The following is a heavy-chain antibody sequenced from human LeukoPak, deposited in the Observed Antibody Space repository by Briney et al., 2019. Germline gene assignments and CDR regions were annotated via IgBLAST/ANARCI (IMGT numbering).Heavy chain of an antibody. CDR1: GGSISSHY. D-gene: IGHD3-3*01. Sequence: PSETLPLTCTVSGGSISSHYWSWIRQPPGKGLEWIGYIYYSGSTNYNPSLKSRVTISVDTSKNQFSLKLSSVTAADTAVYYCAGGGDFWSVLSAARFDYWGQGTLVTVSS. CDR2: IYYSGST. CDR3: AGGGDFWSVLSAARFDY. V-gene: IGHV4-59*11. J-gene: IGHJ4*02.